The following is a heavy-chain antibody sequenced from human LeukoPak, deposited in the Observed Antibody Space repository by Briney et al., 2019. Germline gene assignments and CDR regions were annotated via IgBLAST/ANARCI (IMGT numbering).Heavy chain of an antibody. CDR3: AKDSPSSW. CDR1: GDSISNSV. J-gene: IGHJ4*02. Sequence: ETLSLTCAVSGDSISNSVWWTWVRQPPGKGLEWVSAISGSGGSTYYADSVKGRFTISRDNSKNTLYLQMNSLRAEDTAVYYCAKDSPSSWWGQGALVTVSS. D-gene: IGHD6-13*01. V-gene: IGHV3-23*01. CDR2: ISGSGGST.